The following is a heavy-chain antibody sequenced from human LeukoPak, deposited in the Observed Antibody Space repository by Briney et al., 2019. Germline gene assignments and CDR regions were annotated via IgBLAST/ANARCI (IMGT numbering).Heavy chain of an antibody. CDR3: AKDQGYYGSGSYPSTLDY. D-gene: IGHD3-10*01. CDR1: GFTFSSYG. J-gene: IGHJ4*02. CDR2: IRYDGSNK. V-gene: IGHV3-30*02. Sequence: PGGSLGLSCAASGFTFSSYGMHWVRQAPGKGLEWVAFIRYDGSNKYYADSVKGRFTISRDNSKNTLYLQMNSLRAEDTAVYYCAKDQGYYGSGSYPSTLDYWGQGTLVTVSS.